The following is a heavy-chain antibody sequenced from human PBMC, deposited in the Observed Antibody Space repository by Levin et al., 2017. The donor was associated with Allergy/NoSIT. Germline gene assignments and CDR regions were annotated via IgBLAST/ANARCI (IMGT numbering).Heavy chain of an antibody. CDR1: GFAFNTHA. V-gene: IGHV3-30*04. CDR2: ISYDAIYK. J-gene: IGHJ4*02. Sequence: PGGSLRLSCAASGFAFNTHAMHWVRQAPGKGLEWVAFISYDAIYKYYADSVKGRFSISRDNSKNTVSLQLNSLRSEDTSVYYCARDLSTKSAIDYWGQGTLVTVSS. D-gene: IGHD2-8*01. CDR3: ARDLSTKSAIDY.